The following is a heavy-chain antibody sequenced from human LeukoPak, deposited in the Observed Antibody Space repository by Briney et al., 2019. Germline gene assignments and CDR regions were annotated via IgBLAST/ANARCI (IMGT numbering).Heavy chain of an antibody. CDR2: ISTSGSRI. CDR3: AREGVGRIGDGFDI. J-gene: IGHJ3*02. D-gene: IGHD1-26*01. V-gene: IGHV3-48*03. CDR1: GFTVSSHE. Sequence: GGSLRLSCAASGFTVSSHEMNWVRQAPGKGLEWVSYISTSGSRIYHADSVKGRFTISRDNAKNSLSLQMNSLRAEDTAVYYCAREGVGRIGDGFDIWGQGTMVTVSS.